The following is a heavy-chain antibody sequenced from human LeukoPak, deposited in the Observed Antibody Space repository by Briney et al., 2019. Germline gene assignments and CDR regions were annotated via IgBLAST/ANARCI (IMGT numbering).Heavy chain of an antibody. D-gene: IGHD2-15*01. CDR2: IYTSGST. V-gene: IGHV4-61*02. J-gene: IGHJ6*03. CDR1: GGSVSSSSYY. CDR3: ARDSSCSGGSCYSDLSYMDV. Sequence: SETLSLTCTVSGGSVSSSSYYWSWIRQPAGKGLEWIGRIYTSGSTNYNPSLKSRVTISVDTSKNQFPLKLSSVTAADTAVYYCARDSSCSGGSCYSDLSYMDVWGKGTTVTISS.